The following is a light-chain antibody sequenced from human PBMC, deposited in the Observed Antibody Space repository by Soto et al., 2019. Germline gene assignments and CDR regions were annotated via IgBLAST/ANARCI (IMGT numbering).Light chain of an antibody. Sequence: EIVLTQSPATLSLSPGERATISCRASQSVSTYLAWYQQKPGQAPRLLIYDASNRATGIPARFSGRGSGTDFTLTISSLEPEDFAVYYCQQRSNWPSFGQGTRLEIK. J-gene: IGKJ5*01. V-gene: IGKV3-11*01. CDR1: QSVSTY. CDR2: DAS. CDR3: QQRSNWPS.